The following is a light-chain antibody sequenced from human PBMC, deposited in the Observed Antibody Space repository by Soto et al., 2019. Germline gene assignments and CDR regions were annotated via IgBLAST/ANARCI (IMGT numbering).Light chain of an antibody. V-gene: IGLV6-57*04. CDR1: SGSIAHNY. CDR3: HSYDTSNPAWV. J-gene: IGLJ3*02. CDR2: ENN. Sequence: NFMLTQPHSVSESPGKTVTISCTRSSGSIAHNYVQWYQQRPGSAPTTVIYENNQRPSGVPDRFSGSIDSSSNSASLTISGPRTEDEADYYCHSYDTSNPAWVFGGGTKLTVL.